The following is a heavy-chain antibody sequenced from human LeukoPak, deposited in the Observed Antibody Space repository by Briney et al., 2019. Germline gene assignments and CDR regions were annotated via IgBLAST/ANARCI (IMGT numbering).Heavy chain of an antibody. CDR1: GYTFTSYG. CDR2: IIPIFGTA. V-gene: IGHV1-69*13. D-gene: IGHD2-2*01. CDR3: ARALDSVVVPADQRSYYYYYMDV. Sequence: ASVKVSCKASGYTFTSYGISWVRQAPGQGLEWMGGIIPIFGTANYAQKFQGRVTITADESTSTAYMELSSLRSEDTAVYYCARALDSVVVPADQRSYYYYYMDVWGKGTTVTVSS. J-gene: IGHJ6*03.